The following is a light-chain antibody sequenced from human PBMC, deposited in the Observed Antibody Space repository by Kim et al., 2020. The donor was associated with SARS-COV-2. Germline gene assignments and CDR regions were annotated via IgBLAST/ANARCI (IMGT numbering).Light chain of an antibody. CDR1: SIDVGGYNH. V-gene: IGLV2-11*01. CDR2: DVD. J-gene: IGLJ1*01. CDR3: CSYAGRCEF. Sequence: PGQSVTISATGTSIDVGGYNHVSEHQQHPGEAPKLLVYDVDQRPSGVPDRFSGSKSGNTASLTISGLQAEDEADYYCCSYAGRCEFFGTGTKVTVL.